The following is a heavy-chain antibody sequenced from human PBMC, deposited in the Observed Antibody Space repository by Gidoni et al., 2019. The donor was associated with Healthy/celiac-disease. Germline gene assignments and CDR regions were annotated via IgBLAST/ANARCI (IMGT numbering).Heavy chain of an antibody. CDR3: ARDGGSGWYGDY. Sequence: QVQLVESGGGVVQPGRSLRLSCAASGFTFSSYAMHWFRQAPGKGLEWVAVISYDGSNKYYADSVKGRFTISRDNSKNTLYLQMNSLRAEDTAVYYCARDGGSGWYGDYWGQGTLVTVSS. D-gene: IGHD6-19*01. CDR1: GFTFSSYA. CDR2: ISYDGSNK. J-gene: IGHJ4*02. V-gene: IGHV3-30-3*01.